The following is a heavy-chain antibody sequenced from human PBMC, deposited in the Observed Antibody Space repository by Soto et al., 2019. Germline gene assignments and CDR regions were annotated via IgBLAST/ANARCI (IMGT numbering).Heavy chain of an antibody. J-gene: IGHJ6*03. CDR1: GFTFSSYG. CDR3: AKEREWYQLLWGGPNYYYYYMDV. Sequence: GGSLRLSCAASGFTFSSYGMHWVRQAPGKGLEWVAVISYDGSNKYYADSVKGRFTISRDNSKNTLYLQMNSLRAEDTAVYYCAKEREWYQLLWGGPNYYYYYMDVWGKGTTVTVSS. CDR2: ISYDGSNK. D-gene: IGHD2-2*01. V-gene: IGHV3-30*18.